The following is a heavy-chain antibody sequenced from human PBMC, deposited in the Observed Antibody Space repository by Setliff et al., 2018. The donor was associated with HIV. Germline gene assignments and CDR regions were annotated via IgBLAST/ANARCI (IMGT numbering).Heavy chain of an antibody. CDR1: GYTFTAYY. CDR2: INPNSGGT. CDR3: ASGTDFWSGSSNFDY. D-gene: IGHD3-3*01. J-gene: IGHJ4*02. Sequence: ASVKVSCKAYGYTFTAYYMHWVRQAPGQGLEWMGWINPNSGGTNYAQKFRGRVTMTRDTSINTAHMYLSSLRSDDTAIYFCASGTDFWSGSSNFDYWGQGTQVTVSS. V-gene: IGHV1-2*02.